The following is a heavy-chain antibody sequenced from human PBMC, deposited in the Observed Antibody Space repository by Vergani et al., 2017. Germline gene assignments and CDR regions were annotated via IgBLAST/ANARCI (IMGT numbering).Heavy chain of an antibody. V-gene: IGHV4-4*07. CDR2: ISTSGST. CDR1: GGSISSYY. CDR3: ARESGGYYYDSSGYYYYFDY. J-gene: IGHJ4*02. Sequence: QVQLQESGPGLVKPSETLSLTCTVSGGSISSYYWSWIRQPAGKGLEWIGRISTSGSTNYNPSLKSRVTMSVDTSNNQFSLKLSSVTAADTAVYYCARESGGYYYDSSGYYYYFDYWGQGTLVTVSS. D-gene: IGHD3-22*01.